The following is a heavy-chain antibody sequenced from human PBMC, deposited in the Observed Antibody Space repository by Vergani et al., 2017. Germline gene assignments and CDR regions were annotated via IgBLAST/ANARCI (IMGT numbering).Heavy chain of an antibody. CDR3: ARGPYWREAGVPHFDY. V-gene: IGHV3-33*01. CDR1: EFTFSNYG. J-gene: IGHJ4*02. Sequence: QVQLVESGGGVVQPGRSLRLSCAASEFTFSNYGMHWVRKAPSKGLEWVAGIWFDGSNKYYADSLKGRFTISRDNSKNTLYLQMNSLRAEDTAISYCARGPYWREAGVPHFDYWGQGTLVTVSS. D-gene: IGHD6-13*01. CDR2: IWFDGSNK.